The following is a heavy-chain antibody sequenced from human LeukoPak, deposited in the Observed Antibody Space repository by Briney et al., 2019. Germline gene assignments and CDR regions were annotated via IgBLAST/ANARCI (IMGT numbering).Heavy chain of an antibody. Sequence: SETLSLTCAVSGGSISSSNWCSWVRQPPGKGLEWIGEIYHSGSTNYNPSLKSRVTISVDTSKNQFSLKLSSVTAADTAVYYCARRWGYYGSGSYYYYYYMDVWGKGTTATISS. CDR2: IYHSGST. D-gene: IGHD3-10*01. V-gene: IGHV4-4*02. J-gene: IGHJ6*03. CDR3: ARRWGYYGSGSYYYYYYMDV. CDR1: GGSISSSNW.